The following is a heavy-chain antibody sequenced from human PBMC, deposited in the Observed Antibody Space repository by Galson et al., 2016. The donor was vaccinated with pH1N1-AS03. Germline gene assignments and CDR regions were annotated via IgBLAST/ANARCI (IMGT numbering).Heavy chain of an antibody. D-gene: IGHD6-13*01. J-gene: IGHJ4*02. CDR3: ARGNPFLGSSWYEDS. Sequence: SETLSLTCTVSGGSLTDYQWSWIRQSPGKGLEWIGEISHSGITDYSPSLKSRVSISVDTSKDQFSLNLSSMTAADAAVYYCARGNPFLGSSWYEDSWGQGTLVIVSS. V-gene: IGHV4-34*01. CDR2: ISHSGIT. CDR1: GGSLTDYQ.